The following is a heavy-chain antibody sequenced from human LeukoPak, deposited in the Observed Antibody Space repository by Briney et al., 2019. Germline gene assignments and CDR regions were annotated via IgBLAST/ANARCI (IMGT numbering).Heavy chain of an antibody. CDR3: ARGRYYYGSGSYVRFDP. D-gene: IGHD3-10*01. CDR2: INHSGST. CDR1: GGPFSGYY. Sequence: SETLSLTCAVYGGPFSGYYWSWIRQPPGRGLEWIGEINHSGSTNYNPSLKSRVTISVDTSKNQFSLKLSSVTAADTAVYYCARGRYYYGSGSYVRFDPWGQGTLVTVSS. J-gene: IGHJ5*02. V-gene: IGHV4-34*01.